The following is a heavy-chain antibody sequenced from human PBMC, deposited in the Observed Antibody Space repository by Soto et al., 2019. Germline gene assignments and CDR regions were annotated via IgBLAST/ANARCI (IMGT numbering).Heavy chain of an antibody. D-gene: IGHD2-2*02. J-gene: IGHJ3*02. CDR1: GFAFSRYA. CDR3: AKDHFTGNGLYDAFDI. V-gene: IGHV3-23*01. CDR2: IRNTGADT. Sequence: PGGSLRLSCAASGFAFSRYAMSWVRQAPGKGLEWVSSIRNTGADTYYADSVKGRFAVSRDNSKNILFLQMNSLRADDTALYYCAKDHFTGNGLYDAFDIWGRGTMVTVSS.